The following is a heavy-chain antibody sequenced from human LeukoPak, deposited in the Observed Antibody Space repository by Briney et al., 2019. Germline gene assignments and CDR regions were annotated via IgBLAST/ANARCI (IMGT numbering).Heavy chain of an antibody. J-gene: IGHJ4*02. CDR2: IQFDGSSA. CDR3: AKGQGYYIDH. V-gene: IGHV3-30*02. CDR1: GFTFSSYG. Sequence: GGSLRLSCAACGFTFSSYGMHWVRQAPGKGLEWVAFIQFDGSSAYYVDSVKGRFTFSRDNSKNTLYLQMDSLRTEDTAVYYCAKGQGYYIDHWGQGTLVTVSS.